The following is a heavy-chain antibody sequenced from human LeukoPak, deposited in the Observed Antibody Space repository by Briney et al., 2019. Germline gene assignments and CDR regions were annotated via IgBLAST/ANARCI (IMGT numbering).Heavy chain of an antibody. CDR3: ARDGATGGSYYRYFDY. CDR1: GFTVRSNY. D-gene: IGHD1-26*01. CDR2: IYSGGTI. Sequence: GGSLRLSCAASGFTVRSNYMSWVRQAPGKGLEWVSVIYSGGTIYYVESVKGRFTISRDNPKNTLYLQMNSLRAEDTAVYYCARDGATGGSYYRYFDYWGQGTLVTVSS. V-gene: IGHV3-66*01. J-gene: IGHJ4*02.